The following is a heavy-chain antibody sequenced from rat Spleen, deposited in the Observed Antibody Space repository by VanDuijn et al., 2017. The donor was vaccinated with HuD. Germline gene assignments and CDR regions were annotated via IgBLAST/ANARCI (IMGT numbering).Heavy chain of an antibody. V-gene: IGHV5-19*01. Sequence: EVQLVESGGGLVQPGRSLKLSCAASGFTFSYQGMHWIRQAPTKGLEWVASISYDGTATYYRDSVKGRFTISRDNAKSTLFLQMDSLRSEDTATYYCARRGVGWYFDFWGPGTMVTVSS. CDR2: ISYDGTAT. J-gene: IGHJ1*01. CDR3: ARRGVGWYFDF. CDR1: GFTFSYQG.